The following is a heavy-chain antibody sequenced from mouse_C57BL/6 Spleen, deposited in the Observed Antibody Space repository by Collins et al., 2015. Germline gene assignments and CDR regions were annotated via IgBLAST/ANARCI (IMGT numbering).Heavy chain of an antibody. Sequence: VQLQQSGPVLVKPGPSVKISCKASGFTFTDYYMHWVKQRPGQGREWIGNINPSNGGTNYNEKFKRKTTLTVDKSSSTAYMQLSSLTSEDSAVYYCARWGYDYDGFAYWGQGTLVTVSA. J-gene: IGHJ3*01. V-gene: IGHV1-53*01. D-gene: IGHD2-4*01. CDR2: INPSNGGT. CDR3: ARWGYDYDGFAY. CDR1: GFTFTDYY.